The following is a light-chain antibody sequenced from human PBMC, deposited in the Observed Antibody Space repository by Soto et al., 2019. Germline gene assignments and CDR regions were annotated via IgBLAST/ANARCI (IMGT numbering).Light chain of an antibody. J-gene: IGKJ3*01. CDR1: QSVGTG. CDR2: DAS. V-gene: IGKV3-15*01. Sequence: EIVMTQSPATLSVSPGERATLSCRASQSVGTGLAWYQQRPGQPPRLLIYDASTRASGIPPRFSGSGSGTDLTLTISSLQSEDFAFYYCQQYDDWRIFTFGPGTKVDIK. CDR3: QQYDDWRIFT.